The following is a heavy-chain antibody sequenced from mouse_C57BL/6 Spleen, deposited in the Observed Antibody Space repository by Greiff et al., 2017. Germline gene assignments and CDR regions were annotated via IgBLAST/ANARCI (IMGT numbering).Heavy chain of an antibody. Sequence: QVQLQQSGAELAKPGASVKLSCKASGYTFTSYWMHWVKQRPGQGLEWIGYLKPSSGYTKYNQKFKDKATLTADKSSSTAYMQLSSLTSEDSAVYYCARGNYDYTFDYWGQGTTLTVSS. J-gene: IGHJ2*01. CDR3: ARGNYDYTFDY. CDR1: GYTFTSYW. D-gene: IGHD2-4*01. CDR2: LKPSSGYT. V-gene: IGHV1-7*01.